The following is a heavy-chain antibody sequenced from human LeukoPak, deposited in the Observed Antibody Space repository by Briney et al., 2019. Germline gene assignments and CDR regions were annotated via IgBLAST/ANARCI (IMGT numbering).Heavy chain of an antibody. CDR2: IYYSGNT. Sequence: SETLSLTCTVSGGSISSFYWSWIRQPPGKGLEWIGHIYYSGNTKYNPSLKSRVTILVDTSKNQFSLKLSSVTAADTAVYYCARDQRLGTFDYWGQGTLVTVSS. D-gene: IGHD3-16*01. CDR3: ARDQRLGTFDY. CDR1: GGSISSFY. V-gene: IGHV4-59*01. J-gene: IGHJ4*02.